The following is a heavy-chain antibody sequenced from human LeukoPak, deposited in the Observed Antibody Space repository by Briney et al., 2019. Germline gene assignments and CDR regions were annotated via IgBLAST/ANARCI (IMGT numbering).Heavy chain of an antibody. CDR1: GYTFTGYY. CDR2: INPNSGGT. Sequence: ASVKVSCKASGYTFTGYYMHWVRQAPGQGLEWMGWINPNSGGTNYAQKFQGRVTMTRDTSISTAYMELSRLRSDDTAVYYCARVPSSYCSSTSCYDAFDIWGQGTMVTVSS. V-gene: IGHV1-2*02. CDR3: ARVPSSYCSSTSCYDAFDI. J-gene: IGHJ3*02. D-gene: IGHD2-2*01.